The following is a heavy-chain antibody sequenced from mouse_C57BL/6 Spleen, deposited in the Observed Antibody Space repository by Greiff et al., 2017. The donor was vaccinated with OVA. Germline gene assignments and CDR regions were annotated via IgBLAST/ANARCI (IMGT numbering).Heavy chain of an antibody. Sequence: QVQLKEPGTELVKPGASVKLSCKASGYTFTSYWMHWVKQRPGQGLEWIGNINPSNGGTNYNEKFKSKATLTVDKSSSTAYMQLSSLTSEDSAVYYCARPNWDVGWFAYWGQGTLGTVSA. J-gene: IGHJ3*01. D-gene: IGHD4-1*02. CDR2: INPSNGGT. V-gene: IGHV1-53*01. CDR3: ARPNWDVGWFAY. CDR1: GYTFTSYW.